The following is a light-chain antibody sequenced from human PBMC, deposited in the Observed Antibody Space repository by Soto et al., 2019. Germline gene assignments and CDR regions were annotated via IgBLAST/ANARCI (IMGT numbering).Light chain of an antibody. V-gene: IGKV1-5*01. Sequence: DNQLTQSPSTLSASVGDSVTITCRASQNISTSLAWYQQKPGKAPTFLVYDASNLHSGVPARFSGSGSGSEFTLTIGSLQPDDFGTYYCQQYYSSWTFGQGTRLEI. CDR3: QQYYSSWT. CDR1: QNISTS. J-gene: IGKJ5*01. CDR2: DAS.